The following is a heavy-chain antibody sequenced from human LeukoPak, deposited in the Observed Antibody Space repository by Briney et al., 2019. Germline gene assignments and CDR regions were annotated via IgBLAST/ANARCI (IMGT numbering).Heavy chain of an antibody. V-gene: IGHV3-7*01. Sequence: GGSLRLSCVASGFTFSSYWMSWVRQAPGKGLEWVANIKQDGSEKYYADSVKGRFTISRDNAKNSLYLQMNSLRGEDTAVYYCARDTYYDFWSGYYSRGLDYWGQGTLVSVSS. CDR3: ARDTYYDFWSGYYSRGLDY. CDR1: GFTFSSYW. D-gene: IGHD3-3*01. CDR2: IKQDGSEK. J-gene: IGHJ4*02.